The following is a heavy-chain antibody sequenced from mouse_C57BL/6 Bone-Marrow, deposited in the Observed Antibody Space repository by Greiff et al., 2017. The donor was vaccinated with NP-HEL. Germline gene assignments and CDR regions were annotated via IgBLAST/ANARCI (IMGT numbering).Heavy chain of an antibody. D-gene: IGHD2-2*01. CDR3: AREGYDETWFAY. CDR1: GYSITSGYY. V-gene: IGHV3-6*01. CDR2: ISYDGSN. J-gene: IGHJ3*01. Sequence: EVQLQQSGPGLVKPSQSLSLTCSVTGYSITSGYYWNWIRQFPGNKLEWMGYISYDGSNNYNPSLKNRISITRDTSKNQFFLKLNSVTTEDTATYYCAREGYDETWFAYWGQGTLVTVSA.